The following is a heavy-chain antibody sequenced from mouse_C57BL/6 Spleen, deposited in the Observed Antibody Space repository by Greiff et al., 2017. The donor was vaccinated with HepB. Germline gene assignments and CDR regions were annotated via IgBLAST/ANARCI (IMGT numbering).Heavy chain of an antibody. J-gene: IGHJ4*01. CDR1: GFTFSDYG. CDR3: AREGNYYGSSFMDY. D-gene: IGHD1-1*01. CDR2: ISSGSSTI. V-gene: IGHV5-17*01. Sequence: EVKVVESGGGLVKPGGSLKLSCAASGFTFSDYGMHWVRQAPEKGLEWVAYISSGSSTIYYADTVKGRFTISRDNAKNTLFLQMTSLRSEDTAMYYCAREGNYYGSSFMDYWGQGTSVTVSS.